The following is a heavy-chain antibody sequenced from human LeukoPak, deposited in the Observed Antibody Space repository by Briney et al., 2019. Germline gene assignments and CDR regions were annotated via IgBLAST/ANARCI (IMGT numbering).Heavy chain of an antibody. V-gene: IGHV1-69*05. CDR2: ITPIFGTA. CDR1: GGTFSSYA. J-gene: IGHJ4*02. Sequence: SVKVSCKASGGTFSSYAISWVRQAPGQGLEWMGGITPIFGTANYAQKFQGRVTITTDESTSTAYMELSSLRSEDTAVYYCARDSFYCSSTSCYGRYFDYWGQGTLVTVSS. CDR3: ARDSFYCSSTSCYGRYFDY. D-gene: IGHD2-2*01.